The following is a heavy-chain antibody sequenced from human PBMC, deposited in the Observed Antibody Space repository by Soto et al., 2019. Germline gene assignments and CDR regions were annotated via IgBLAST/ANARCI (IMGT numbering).Heavy chain of an antibody. CDR2: ITPFFGIT. D-gene: IGHD4-17*01. CDR3: ASATATTNYYYMDV. CDR1: GSTFISYT. J-gene: IGHJ6*03. V-gene: IGHV1-69*02. Sequence: QVQLVQSGAEVKRPGSSVKVSCVASGSTFISYTFSWVRQAPGQGLEWMGRITPFFGITNYAQKFRGRVTITADKSTGTAYMELSSLRSEDTAVYYCASATATTNYYYMDVWGKGTTVTVSS.